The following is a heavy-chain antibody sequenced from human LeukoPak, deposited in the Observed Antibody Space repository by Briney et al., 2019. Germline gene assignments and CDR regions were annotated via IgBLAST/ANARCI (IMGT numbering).Heavy chain of an antibody. D-gene: IGHD3-10*01. Sequence: GASVNVSCKASGYTFTSYGISWVRQAPGQGLEWMGWISAYNGNTNYAQKLQGRVTMTTDTSTSTAYMELRSLRSDDTAVYYCARAYYYGSGSPPDAFDIWGQGTMVTVSS. V-gene: IGHV1-18*01. CDR1: GYTFTSYG. J-gene: IGHJ3*02. CDR2: ISAYNGNT. CDR3: ARAYYYGSGSPPDAFDI.